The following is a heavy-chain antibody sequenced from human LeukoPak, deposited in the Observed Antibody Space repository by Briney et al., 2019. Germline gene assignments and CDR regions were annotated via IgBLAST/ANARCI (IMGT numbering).Heavy chain of an antibody. CDR1: GGPISSYY. CDR2: IYYSGST. D-gene: IGHD5-18*01. J-gene: IGHJ6*03. V-gene: IGHV4-59*01. CDR3: ARTTEGGYSYGYFYYYYMDA. Sequence: SETLSLTCTVSGGPISSYYWSWIRQPPGKGLEWIGYIYYSGSTNYKSSLKSRVTISVDTSKNQFSLKLSSVTAADTAVYYCARTTEGGYSYGYFYYYYMDAWGKGTTVTISS.